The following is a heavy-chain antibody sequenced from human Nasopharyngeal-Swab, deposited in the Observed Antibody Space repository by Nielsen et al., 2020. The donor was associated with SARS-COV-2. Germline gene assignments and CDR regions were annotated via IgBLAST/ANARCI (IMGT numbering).Heavy chain of an antibody. CDR2: IYHSGST. CDR1: GGSISSSNW. CDR3: ASSTGRWDYFDY. Sequence: SETLSLTCAVSGGSISSSNWWSWVRQPPGKGLEWIGEIYHSGSTNYNPSLKSRVTISVDTSKNQFSLKLSSVTAADTAVYYCASSTGRWDYFDYWGQGTLVTVSS. D-gene: IGHD2-15*01. J-gene: IGHJ4*02. V-gene: IGHV4-4*02.